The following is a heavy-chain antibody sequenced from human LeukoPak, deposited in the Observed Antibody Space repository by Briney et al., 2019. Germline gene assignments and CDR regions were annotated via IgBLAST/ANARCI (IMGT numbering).Heavy chain of an antibody. D-gene: IGHD1-1*01. CDR2: IYGGDNT. CDR1: GFTVSTHY. CDR3: AREQRPGRGYFDY. Sequence: PGGSLRLSCAGSGFTVSTHYMSWVRQAPGKGLEWVSLIYGGDNTYYADSVKGRFTISRDDSKNTLYLQMNSLRAEDTAVYYCAREQRPGRGYFDYWGQGTLVTVSS. V-gene: IGHV3-66*01. J-gene: IGHJ4*02.